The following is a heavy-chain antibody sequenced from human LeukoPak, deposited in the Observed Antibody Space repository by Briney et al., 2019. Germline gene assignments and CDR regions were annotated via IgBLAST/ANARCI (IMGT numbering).Heavy chain of an antibody. Sequence: SETLSLTCTVSGGSISSYYWSWIRQPPGKGLEWIGYICYSGSTNYNPSLKSRVTISVDTSKNQFSLKLSSVTAADTAVYYCARSGIAAAGQGHFQHWGQGTLVTVSS. V-gene: IGHV4-59*01. CDR1: GGSISSYY. J-gene: IGHJ1*01. D-gene: IGHD6-13*01. CDR3: ARSGIAAAGQGHFQH. CDR2: ICYSGST.